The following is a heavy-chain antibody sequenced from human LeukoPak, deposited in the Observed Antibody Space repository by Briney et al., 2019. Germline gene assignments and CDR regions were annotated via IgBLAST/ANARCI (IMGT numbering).Heavy chain of an antibody. Sequence: GASVKASGKASGKTFTSYGISWVRKAPGQGLEWMGRISAYNGNTNYAQKLQGRVTMTTDTSTSTAYMELRSLRSDDTAVYYCARSPSAAGNPFDYWGQGTLVTVSS. V-gene: IGHV1-18*01. CDR1: GKTFTSYG. J-gene: IGHJ4*02. CDR3: ARSPSAAGNPFDY. CDR2: ISAYNGNT. D-gene: IGHD6-13*01.